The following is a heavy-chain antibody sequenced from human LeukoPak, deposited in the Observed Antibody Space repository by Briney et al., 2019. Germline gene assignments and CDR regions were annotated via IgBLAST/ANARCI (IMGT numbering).Heavy chain of an antibody. D-gene: IGHD6-19*01. CDR2: MNPNSGNT. J-gene: IGHJ4*02. CDR1: GYTFTSYD. Sequence: GASVKVSCKASGYTFTSYDINWVRQATGQGLEWMGWMNPNSGNTGYAQKFQGRVTMTRNTSISTAYMELSSLRCEDTAVYYCARVSYSSGWYGVDYWGQGTLVTVSS. V-gene: IGHV1-8*01. CDR3: ARVSYSSGWYGVDY.